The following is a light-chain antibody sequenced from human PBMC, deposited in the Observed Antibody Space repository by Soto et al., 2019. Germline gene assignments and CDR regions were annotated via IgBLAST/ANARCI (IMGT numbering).Light chain of an antibody. CDR1: RSVGTW. Sequence: DIQMTQSPPTLSASVGARVTITCRASRSVGTWLAWYQQKPGRAPNLLIYKTSTLKSGVPSRVSGSGSGTQFSLIIYSQQPDEFETYYCEQYNDYFRTFGPGTKVEIE. V-gene: IGKV1-5*03. CDR2: KTS. CDR3: EQYNDYFRT. J-gene: IGKJ1*01.